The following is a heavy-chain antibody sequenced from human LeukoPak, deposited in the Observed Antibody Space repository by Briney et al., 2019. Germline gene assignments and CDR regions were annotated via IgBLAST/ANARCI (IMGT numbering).Heavy chain of an antibody. V-gene: IGHV4-34*01. CDR2: INHSGST. CDR1: GGSFSGYY. CDR3: ARVSVLLWFGVPPQTFDY. J-gene: IGHJ4*02. Sequence: SETLSLTCAVYGGSFSGYYWSWIRQPPGKGLEWIGEINHSGSTNYNPSLKSRVTISVDTSKNQFSLKLSSVTAADTAVYYCARVSVLLWFGVPPQTFDYWGQGTLVTVSS. D-gene: IGHD3-10*01.